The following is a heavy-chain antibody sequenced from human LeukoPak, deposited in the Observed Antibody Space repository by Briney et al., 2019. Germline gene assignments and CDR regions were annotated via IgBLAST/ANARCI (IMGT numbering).Heavy chain of an antibody. CDR3: ARDGNAKYLRGFDI. V-gene: IGHV1-2*02. CDR2: IKPNSGGT. J-gene: IGHJ3*02. D-gene: IGHD2/OR15-2a*01. Sequence: ASVKVSCKASGYPFTGYFMHWVRQAPGQGLEWMGWIKPNSGGTNYAQKFQGRVTMTRDTSTSTAHMELSRLRSDDTAVYYCARDGNAKYLRGFDIWGQGTMVTVSS. CDR1: GYPFTGYF.